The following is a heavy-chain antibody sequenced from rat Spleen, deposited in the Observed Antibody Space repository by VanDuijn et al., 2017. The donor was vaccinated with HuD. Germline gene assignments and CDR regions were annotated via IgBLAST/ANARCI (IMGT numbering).Heavy chain of an antibody. V-gene: IGHV5-27*01. CDR3: TTGWLFSY. D-gene: IGHD1-12*03. CDR2: ISTGGDNT. Sequence: EVQLVESGGGLVQPGRSMKLSCAASGFTFSDYNMAWVRQAPTKGLEWVAYISTGGDNTYYRDSVKGRFTISRDNAKSTLYLQMDSLRSEDTATYYCTTGWLFSYWGQGTLVTVSS. CDR1: GFTFSDYN. J-gene: IGHJ3*01.